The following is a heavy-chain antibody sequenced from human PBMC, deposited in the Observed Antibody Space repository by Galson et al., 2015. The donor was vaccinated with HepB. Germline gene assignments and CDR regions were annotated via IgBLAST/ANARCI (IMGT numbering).Heavy chain of an antibody. Sequence: SVKVSCKASGFTFTSSAMQWVRQARGQRLEWIGWIVVGSGNTNYAQKFQERVTITRDMSTSTAYMELSSLRSEDTAVYYCAADRRRWYSSSNWFDPWGQGTLVTVSS. CDR1: GFTFTSSA. CDR2: IVVGSGNT. CDR3: AADRRRWYSSSNWFDP. J-gene: IGHJ5*02. D-gene: IGHD6-6*01. V-gene: IGHV1-58*02.